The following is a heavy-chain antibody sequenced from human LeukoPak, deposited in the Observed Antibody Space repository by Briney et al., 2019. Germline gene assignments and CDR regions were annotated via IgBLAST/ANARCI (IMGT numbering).Heavy chain of an antibody. J-gene: IGHJ4*02. Sequence: PSETLSLTCTVSGGSISNNYWIWIRQPPGKRLEWIGYIDYSGSTYYNPSLKSRVTVSVDTSRKQFSLKLSSVTAADTAVYYCARLYSKVIPFFDYWGQGTLATVSS. CDR2: IDYSGST. CDR3: ARLYSKVIPFFDY. D-gene: IGHD3-10*01. V-gene: IGHV4-59*01. CDR1: GGSISNNY.